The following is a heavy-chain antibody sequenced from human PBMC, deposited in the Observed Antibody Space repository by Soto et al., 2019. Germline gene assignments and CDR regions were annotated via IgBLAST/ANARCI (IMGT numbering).Heavy chain of an antibody. J-gene: IGHJ4*02. D-gene: IGHD6-19*01. CDR1: GYPFTSYG. Sequence: QVQLVQSGAEVKKPGASVKVSCKTSGYPFTSYGINWVRQAPGQGPEWMGWISACDDKTIYSQKFQGRVTLTADTSTTTAYMELRGLRFDDTAVYYCARDRLIAVTGLLRNWGQGTLVTVSS. V-gene: IGHV1-18*01. CDR3: ARDRLIAVTGLLRN. CDR2: ISACDDKT.